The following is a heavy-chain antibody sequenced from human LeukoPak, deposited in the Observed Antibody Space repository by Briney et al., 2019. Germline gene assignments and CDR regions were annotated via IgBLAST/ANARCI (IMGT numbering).Heavy chain of an antibody. Sequence: PGGSLRLSCAASGFTLSTYDMNWVRQAPGKGLEWVSYISSSSSTIYYADSVKGRFTISRDNAKNSLYLQMNSLRAEDTAVYYCARGYSYGTYWGQGTLVAVSS. CDR3: ARGYSYGTY. V-gene: IGHV3-48*04. CDR2: ISSSSSTI. CDR1: GFTLSTYD. J-gene: IGHJ4*02. D-gene: IGHD5-18*01.